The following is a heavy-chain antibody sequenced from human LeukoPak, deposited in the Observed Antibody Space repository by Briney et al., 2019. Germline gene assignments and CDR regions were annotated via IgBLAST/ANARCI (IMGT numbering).Heavy chain of an antibody. J-gene: IGHJ4*02. CDR3: ARDLWSGYYTPGFDY. V-gene: IGHV4-59*01. Sequence: SETLSLTCTVSGGSINSYYCSWIRQPPGKGLEWIRDIYYSGSPDYSPSLKSRVTISVATSKTQFSLKMCSVTAADTAVYYCARDLWSGYYTPGFDYWGQGTLVTVFS. CDR2: IYYSGSP. CDR1: GGSINSYY. D-gene: IGHD3-3*01.